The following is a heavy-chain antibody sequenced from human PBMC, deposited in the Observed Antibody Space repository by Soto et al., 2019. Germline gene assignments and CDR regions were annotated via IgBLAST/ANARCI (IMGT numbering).Heavy chain of an antibody. CDR3: VKDFDSNSRRDREV. CDR1: GYTFTRSG. V-gene: IGHV1-18*01. D-gene: IGHD3-22*01. Sequence: QVHLVQSGAEVKKPGASVNVSCKTSGYTFTRSGISWVRQAPGQGLEWMGWISPNSGNIKYAQKLQGRVIMTTDTSASTAYMEPTSLSSDSTAVYYFVKDFDSNSRRDREVWGPGTTVTVAS. CDR2: ISPNSGNI. J-gene: IGHJ6*02.